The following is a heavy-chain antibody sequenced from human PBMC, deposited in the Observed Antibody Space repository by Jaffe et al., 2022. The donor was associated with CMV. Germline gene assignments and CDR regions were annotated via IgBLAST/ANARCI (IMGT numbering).Heavy chain of an antibody. V-gene: IGHV3-21*01. CDR1: GFTFSSYS. D-gene: IGHD2-15*01. CDR2: ISSSSSYI. CDR3: ARDRGLNIVVVVAATLNGMDV. J-gene: IGHJ6*02. Sequence: EVQLVESGGGLVKPGGSLRLSCAASGFTFSSYSMNWVRQAPGKGLEWVSSISSSSSYIYYADSVKGRFTISRDNAKNSLYLQMNSLRAEDTAVYYCARDRGLNIVVVVAATLNGMDVWGQGTTVTVSS.